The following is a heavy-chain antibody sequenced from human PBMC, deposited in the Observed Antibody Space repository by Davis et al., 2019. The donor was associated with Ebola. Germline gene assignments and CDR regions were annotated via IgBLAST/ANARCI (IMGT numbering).Heavy chain of an antibody. D-gene: IGHD6-19*01. CDR2: VHGGNGNT. CDR1: GFILTNYA. J-gene: IGHJ4*02. V-gene: IGHV1-3*01. CDR3: ARASFGYNSGWYADY. Sequence: ASVKVSCKASGFILTNYAIHWVRQAPGQRLEWMGWVHGGNGNTKYSQRFQGRVTITTDTSASTVYLDLTNLRSDDTAVFYCARASFGYNSGWYADYWGSGSLVTVSS.